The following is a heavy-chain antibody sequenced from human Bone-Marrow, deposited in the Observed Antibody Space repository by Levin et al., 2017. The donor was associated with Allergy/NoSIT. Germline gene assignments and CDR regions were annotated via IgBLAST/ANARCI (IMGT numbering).Heavy chain of an antibody. CDR3: ARDRSIPETEVVPAAIIFACLDV. CDR1: GSTFGSYY. D-gene: IGHD2-2*02. V-gene: IGHV1-46*01. CDR2: INPSGGTT. J-gene: IGHJ6*02. Sequence: GESLKISCKGSGSTFGSYYVHWVRQAPGQGLEWMGIINPSGGTTTYAQKFQGRVIMTRDTSASPVDMELSSLRSEDTAVYYCARDRSIPETEVVPAAIIFACLDVWGQGTTVTVSS.